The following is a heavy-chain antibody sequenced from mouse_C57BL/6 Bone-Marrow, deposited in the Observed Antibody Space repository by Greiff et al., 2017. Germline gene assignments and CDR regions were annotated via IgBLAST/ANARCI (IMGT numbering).Heavy chain of an antibody. Sequence: QVQLQQSGAELVKPGASVKISCKASGYAFSSYWMNWVKQRPGKGLEWIGQIYPGDGDTSYTGKFKGKATLTADKSSSTAYMQLSSLTSEDSAVYFCARRGYYGSSYAWFAYWGQGTLVTVSA. CDR3: ARRGYYGSSYAWFAY. CDR2: IYPGDGDT. J-gene: IGHJ3*01. CDR1: GYAFSSYW. V-gene: IGHV1-80*01. D-gene: IGHD1-1*01.